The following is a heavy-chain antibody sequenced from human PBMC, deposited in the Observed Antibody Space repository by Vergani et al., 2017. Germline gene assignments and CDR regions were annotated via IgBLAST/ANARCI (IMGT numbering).Heavy chain of an antibody. J-gene: IGHJ5*02. Sequence: EVHLLESGGGLVQSGGSLRLSCAASGFTFSNSAVSWVRQAPGRGLAWVSSISGPGLSTYYADSVKGRFSISRDNSKNTVFLQMHSLRAEDTAIYYCASGSSGFFTLTSPNWFDPWGQGTLVTVS. CDR3: ASGSSGFFTLTSPNWFDP. CDR1: GFTFSNSA. CDR2: ISGPGLST. V-gene: IGHV3-23*01. D-gene: IGHD3-3*01.